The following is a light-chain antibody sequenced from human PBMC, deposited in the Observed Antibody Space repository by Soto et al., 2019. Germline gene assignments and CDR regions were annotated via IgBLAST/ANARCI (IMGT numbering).Light chain of an antibody. J-gene: IGKJ4*01. Sequence: EIVLTQSPGTLSLSPGERATLSCRASQSVSSSYLAWYQQKPGQAPRLLIYGTSTRATGFPARFSGSASGTDFTLTISSLQSEDFAVYYCQQYNEWPLTFGGGTKVDI. CDR3: QQYNEWPLT. CDR1: QSVSSSY. CDR2: GTS. V-gene: IGKV3-15*01.